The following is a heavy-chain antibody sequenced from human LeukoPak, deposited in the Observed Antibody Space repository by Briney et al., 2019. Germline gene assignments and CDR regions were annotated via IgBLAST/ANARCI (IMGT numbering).Heavy chain of an antibody. CDR1: GYTFTSYG. Sequence: GASVKVSCKASGYTFTSYGISWVRQAPGQGLEWMGWISAYNGNTNYAQKLQGRVTMTTDTSTSTAYMELRSLRSDDTAVYYCARGPPNDFWSGYSRAPFCDYWGQGTLVTVSS. V-gene: IGHV1-18*01. J-gene: IGHJ4*02. CDR3: ARGPPNDFWSGYSRAPFCDY. D-gene: IGHD3-3*01. CDR2: ISAYNGNT.